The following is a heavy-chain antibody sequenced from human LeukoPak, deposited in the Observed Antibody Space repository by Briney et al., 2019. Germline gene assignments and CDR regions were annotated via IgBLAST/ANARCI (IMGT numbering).Heavy chain of an antibody. CDR1: GFTFSSYS. CDR2: IFGNGDKT. CDR3: AKSNGYGLIDI. D-gene: IGHD3-10*01. J-gene: IGHJ3*02. V-gene: IGHV3-23*01. Sequence: QAGGSLRLSCAASGFTFSSYSMNWVRQAPGKGLEWVSSIFGNGDKTYYADSVKGRFTVSSDYPKNTLFLQMHSLRAEDTAVYYCAKSNGYGLIDIWGQGTMVTVSS.